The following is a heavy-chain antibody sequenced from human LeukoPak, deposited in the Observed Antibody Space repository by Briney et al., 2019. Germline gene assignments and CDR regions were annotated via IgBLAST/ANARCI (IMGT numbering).Heavy chain of an antibody. V-gene: IGHV4-61*02. Sequence: SETLSLTCTVSGGSISSGSYYWSWIRQPAGKGLEWIGRIYTSGSTNYNPSLKSRVTISVDTSKNQFSLKLSSVTAADTAVYYCARASGGNSEDYYYYYYMDVWGKGTTDTVSS. CDR1: GGSISSGSYY. J-gene: IGHJ6*03. CDR3: ARASGGNSEDYYYYYYMDV. CDR2: IYTSGST. D-gene: IGHD4-23*01.